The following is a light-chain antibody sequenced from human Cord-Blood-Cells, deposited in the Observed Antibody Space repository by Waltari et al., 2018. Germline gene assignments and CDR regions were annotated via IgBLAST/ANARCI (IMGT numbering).Light chain of an antibody. Sequence: QSALTQPASVSGSPGQTITISCLGTSSHVGGHNYVSWYQQHPGAAPMLMNYDVSNRPSRVSNRFAGSKSSNTASLTSSGHQAEDEADYYWISYTSSDTLVFGGGTRLTVL. V-gene: IGLV2-14*01. CDR2: DVS. J-gene: IGLJ2*01. CDR3: ISYTSSDTLV. CDR1: SSHVGGHNY.